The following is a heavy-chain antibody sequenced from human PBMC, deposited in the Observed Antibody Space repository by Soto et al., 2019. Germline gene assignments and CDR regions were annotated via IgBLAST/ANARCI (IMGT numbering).Heavy chain of an antibody. J-gene: IGHJ3*02. CDR3: ATDLYSSSSDAFDI. Sequence: ASVKVSCKVSGYTLTELSMHWVRQAPGKGLEWMGGFDPEDGETIYAQKFQGRVTMAEDTSTDTAYMELSSLRSEDTAVYYCATDLYSSSSDAFDIWGQGTMVTVS. V-gene: IGHV1-24*01. CDR1: GYTLTELS. D-gene: IGHD6-6*01. CDR2: FDPEDGET.